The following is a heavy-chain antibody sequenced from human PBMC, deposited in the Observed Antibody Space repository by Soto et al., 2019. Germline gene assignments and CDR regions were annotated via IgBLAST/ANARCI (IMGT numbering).Heavy chain of an antibody. D-gene: IGHD3-16*01. J-gene: IGHJ5*02. CDR2: INHSGST. Sequence: QVQLQQWGAGLLKPSETLSLTCAVYGGSFSGYYWSWIRQPPGKGLEWIGEINHSGSTNYNPSLTGRVTISVDTSKNQFSLKLSSVTAADTAVYYCARGVRGVNWFDPWGQGTLVTVSS. CDR3: ARGVRGVNWFDP. V-gene: IGHV4-34*01. CDR1: GGSFSGYY.